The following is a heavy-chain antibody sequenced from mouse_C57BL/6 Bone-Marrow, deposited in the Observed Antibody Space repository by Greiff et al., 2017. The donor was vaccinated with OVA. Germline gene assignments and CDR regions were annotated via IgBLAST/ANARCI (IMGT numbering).Heavy chain of an antibody. D-gene: IGHD4-1*01. CDR1: GFTFSDYG. CDR2: ISSGSSTI. Sequence: EVQLVESGGGLVKPGGSLKLSCAASGFTFSDYGMHWVRQAPEKGLEWVAYISSGSSTIYYADTVKGRFTISRDNAKNTLFLQMTSLRSEDTAMYYCARGLGLGSYWYFDVWGTGTTVTVSS. V-gene: IGHV5-17*01. J-gene: IGHJ1*03. CDR3: ARGLGLGSYWYFDV.